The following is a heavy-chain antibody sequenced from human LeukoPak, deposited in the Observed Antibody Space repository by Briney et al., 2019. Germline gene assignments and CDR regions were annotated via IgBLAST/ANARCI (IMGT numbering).Heavy chain of an antibody. CDR3: ARGCYSYGYCSDY. V-gene: IGHV3-30-3*01. CDR2: ISYDGSNK. Sequence: GGSLRLSCAASGFTFSGYAMHWVRQAPGKGLEWVAVISYDGSNKYYADSVKGRFTISRDNSKNTLYLQMNSLRAEDTAVYYCARGCYSYGYCSDYWGQGTLVTVSS. J-gene: IGHJ4*02. D-gene: IGHD5-18*01. CDR1: GFTFSGYA.